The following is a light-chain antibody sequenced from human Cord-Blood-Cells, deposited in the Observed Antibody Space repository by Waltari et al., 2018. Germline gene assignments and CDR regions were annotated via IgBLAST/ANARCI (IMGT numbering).Light chain of an antibody. Sequence: IQITKSLSTLSASVGDRVPITCRASHSISSWLAWYQQKPGKAPKLLIYDASSLESGVPSRFSGSGSGTEFTLTISSLQPDDFATYYCQQYNSYSTFGQGTNVEIK. CDR1: HSISSW. CDR2: DAS. CDR3: QQYNSYST. J-gene: IGKJ1*01. V-gene: IGKV1-5*01.